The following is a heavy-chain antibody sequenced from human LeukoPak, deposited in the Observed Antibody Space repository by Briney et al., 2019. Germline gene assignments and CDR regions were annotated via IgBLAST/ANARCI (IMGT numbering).Heavy chain of an antibody. CDR3: AREISRYYDSSGYLLRGAFDI. V-gene: IGHV3-30*01. J-gene: IGHJ3*02. CDR1: GFTFSSHA. D-gene: IGHD3-22*01. CDR2: ISYDGSNK. Sequence: PGRSLRLSCAASGFTFSSHAMHWVRQAPGKGLEWVAVISYDGSNKYYADSVKGRFTISRDNSKNTLYLQMNSLRAEDTAVYYCAREISRYYDSSGYLLRGAFDIWGQGTMVTVSS.